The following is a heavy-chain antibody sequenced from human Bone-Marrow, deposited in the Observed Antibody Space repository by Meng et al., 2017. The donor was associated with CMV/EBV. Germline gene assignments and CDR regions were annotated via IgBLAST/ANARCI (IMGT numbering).Heavy chain of an antibody. CDR3: ARDCWVAGTFYDYYYGMDV. J-gene: IGHJ6*02. Sequence: GESLKISCAASGLTFNTYVMSWVRQAPGKGLEWVSSISSSSSYIYYADSVKGRFTISRDNAKNSLYLQMNSLRAEDTAVYYCARDCWVAGTFYDYYYGMDVWGQGTTVAVSS. CDR1: GLTFNTYV. V-gene: IGHV3-21*01. CDR2: ISSSSSYI. D-gene: IGHD6-19*01.